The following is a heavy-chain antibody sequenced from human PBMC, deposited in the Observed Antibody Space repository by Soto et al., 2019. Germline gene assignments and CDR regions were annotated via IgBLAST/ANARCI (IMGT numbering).Heavy chain of an antibody. V-gene: IGHV1-69*13. CDR3: ASPGIAVAGHYYYGMDV. Sequence: GASVKVSCKASGGTFSSYAISWVRQAPGQGLEWMGGIIPIFGTANYAQKFQGRVTITADESTSTAYMELSSLRSEDTAVYYCASPGIAVAGHYYYGMDVWGQGTTVTVSS. D-gene: IGHD6-19*01. CDR1: GGTFSSYA. J-gene: IGHJ6*02. CDR2: IIPIFGTA.